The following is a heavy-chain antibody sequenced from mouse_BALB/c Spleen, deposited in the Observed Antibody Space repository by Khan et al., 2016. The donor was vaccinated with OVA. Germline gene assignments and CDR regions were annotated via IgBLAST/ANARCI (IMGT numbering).Heavy chain of an antibody. V-gene: IGHV2-6-2*01. CDR2: IWSDGST. Sequence: QVQLKESGPDLVAPSQSLSITCTVSGFSLPNFGVHWVRQPPGKGLEWLVVIWSDGSTTYNSALKSRLNISKDNSKSQVFLKMNSLQTDDTAMYYCARHRFGYFDVWGAGTTVTVSS. J-gene: IGHJ1*01. CDR1: GFSLPNFG. CDR3: ARHRFGYFDV.